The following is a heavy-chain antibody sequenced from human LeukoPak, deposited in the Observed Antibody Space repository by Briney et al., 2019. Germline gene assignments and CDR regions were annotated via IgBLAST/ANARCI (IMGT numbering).Heavy chain of an antibody. CDR2: MNPNSGNT. J-gene: IGHJ4*02. CDR1: GDTFTSYD. V-gene: IGHV1-8*01. Sequence: ASVKVSCKASGDTFTSYDINWVRQATGQGLEWMGWMNPNSGNTGYAQKFQGRVTMTRNNSISTAYMELSSLRSEDTDVYYCARDFYGDSTNYFDYWGQGTLVTVSS. CDR3: ARDFYGDSTNYFDY. D-gene: IGHD4-17*01.